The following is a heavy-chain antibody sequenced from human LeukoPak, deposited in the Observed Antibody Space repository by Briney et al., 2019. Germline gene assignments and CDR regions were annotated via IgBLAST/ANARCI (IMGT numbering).Heavy chain of an antibody. CDR2: IYTSGST. CDR1: GGSISSGSYY. D-gene: IGHD6-13*01. J-gene: IGHJ5*02. CDR3: ASFSSSSGNNWFDP. Sequence: PSQTLSLTCTVSGGSISSGSYYWSWIRQPAGKGLEWIGRIYTSGSTNYNPSLKSRLTISVDTSNHQFSLKLSSVTAADTAVYYCASFSSSSGNNWFDPWGQGTLVTVSS. V-gene: IGHV4-61*02.